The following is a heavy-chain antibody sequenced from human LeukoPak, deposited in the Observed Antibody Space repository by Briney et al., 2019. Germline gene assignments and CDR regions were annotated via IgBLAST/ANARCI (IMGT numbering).Heavy chain of an antibody. D-gene: IGHD6-13*01. J-gene: IGHJ4*02. CDR1: GDSISSGNYY. Sequence: SETLSLTCTVSGDSISSGNYYWPWIRQPAGKGLEWIGRIYTSGSTNYNPSLKSRVTMSVDTSKNQFSLNLKSVTPEDTAVYYCARNLIPEQLVLNFWGQGTLVTVSS. CDR2: IYTSGST. CDR3: ARNLIPEQLVLNF. V-gene: IGHV4-61*02.